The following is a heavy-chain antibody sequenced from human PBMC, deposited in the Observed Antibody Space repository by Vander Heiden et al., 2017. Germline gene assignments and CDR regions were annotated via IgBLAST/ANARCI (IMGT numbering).Heavy chain of an antibody. V-gene: IGHV3-23*01. J-gene: IGHJ4*02. CDR2: ISGCGGPT. CDR1: GVPFGRLP. Sequence: EVQLLVSGGGFEQPGGSLSVCCAASGVPFGRLPMRWVLQAPGKGLELVSMISGCGGPTHHADSVKGRFSISRDNSSNILYLQLNNRRAEDTALYYCARDHSSCRGRSCLLFDSWGLGTQVSVSS. CDR3: ARDHSSCRGRSCLLFDS. D-gene: IGHD2-15*01.